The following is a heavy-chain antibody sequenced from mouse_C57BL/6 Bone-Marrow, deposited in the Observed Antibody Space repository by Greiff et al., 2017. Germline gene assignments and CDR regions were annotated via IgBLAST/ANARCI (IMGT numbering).Heavy chain of an antibody. CDR1: GYTFTSYW. CDR3: ARGGIYYYGPEAY. CDR2: IYPGSGST. J-gene: IGHJ3*01. D-gene: IGHD1-1*01. V-gene: IGHV1-55*01. Sequence: VQLQQPGAELVKPGASVKMSCKASGYTFTSYWITWVKQRPGQGLEWIGDIYPGSGSTNYTEKFKSKATLTVDTSSSTAYMQLSSLTSEDDAVDYGARGGIYYYGPEAYWGQGTLVTVAA.